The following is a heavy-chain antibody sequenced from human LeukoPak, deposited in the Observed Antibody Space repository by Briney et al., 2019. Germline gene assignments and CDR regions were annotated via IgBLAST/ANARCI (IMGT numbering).Heavy chain of an antibody. V-gene: IGHV1-8*01. CDR3: ARGRARYGMDV. CDR2: MNANSGKS. Sequence: ASVKVSCKASRDTFTNYDINWVRQATGQGLEWMGWMNANSGKSGHAQKFQGKVTMTRNTSISTAYMEVSSMRSEDTAVYYCARGRARYGMDVWGQGTTVTVSS. J-gene: IGHJ6*02. CDR1: RDTFTNYD.